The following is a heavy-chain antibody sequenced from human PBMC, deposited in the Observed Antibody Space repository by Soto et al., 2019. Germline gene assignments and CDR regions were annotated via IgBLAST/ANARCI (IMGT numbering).Heavy chain of an antibody. CDR3: AKRGSGAVAFDD. V-gene: IGHV3-23*01. D-gene: IGHD6-19*01. Sequence: GGSLRLSCAASGFTFSSYAMSWVRQAPGKGLEWVSTISGGGGRTYYADSVKGRFSISRDNSKNTLYLQMNSLRAEDTALYDCAKRGSGAVAFDDWGQGTLVTVSS. CDR2: ISGGGGRT. CDR1: GFTFSSYA. J-gene: IGHJ4*02.